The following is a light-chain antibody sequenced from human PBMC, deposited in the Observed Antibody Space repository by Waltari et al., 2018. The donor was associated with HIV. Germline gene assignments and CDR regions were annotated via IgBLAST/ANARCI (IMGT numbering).Light chain of an antibody. CDR2: WAT. V-gene: IGKV4-1*01. CDR1: RSLLAPSNRKDR. J-gene: IGKJ3*01. CDR3: QHYYTTPPA. Sequence: EIVLTQSPASLVGFLGGGATINCHPSRSLLAPSNRKDRLAWYQKKPGQPPRLLFYWATTREFGVPDRFSGSGSGTDFTLTISGLQPEDVVVYYCQHYYTTPPAFGPGTKVAIK.